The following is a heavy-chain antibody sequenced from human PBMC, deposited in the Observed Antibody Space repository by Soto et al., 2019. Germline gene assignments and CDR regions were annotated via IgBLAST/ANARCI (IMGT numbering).Heavy chain of an antibody. CDR3: ARGYHPFYYDISGKPPPSDMDV. Sequence: PGGPLRLSCSASGFTFSSYRMHWVRQAPGKGLVWVSRINSDGSSTSYADSVKGRFTISRDNAKNTLYLQMNSLRAEDTAVYYCARGYHPFYYDISGKPPPSDMDVWGQGTTVTVSS. D-gene: IGHD3-22*01. J-gene: IGHJ6*02. V-gene: IGHV3-74*01. CDR1: GFTFSSYR. CDR2: INSDGSST.